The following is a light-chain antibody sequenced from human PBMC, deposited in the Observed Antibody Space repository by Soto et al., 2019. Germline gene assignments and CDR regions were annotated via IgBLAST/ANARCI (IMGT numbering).Light chain of an antibody. V-gene: IGLV2-23*01. Sequence: QSVLTQPASVSASPGQSITIPCTGTSSDVGSFNLVSWFQQHPGKVPKLLIYEGTKRPSGLSDRFSGSKSGNTASLTISGLQAEDEADYYCYSYAGENLYVFGTGTKVTVL. CDR2: EGT. CDR1: SSDVGSFNL. J-gene: IGLJ1*01. CDR3: YSYAGENLYV.